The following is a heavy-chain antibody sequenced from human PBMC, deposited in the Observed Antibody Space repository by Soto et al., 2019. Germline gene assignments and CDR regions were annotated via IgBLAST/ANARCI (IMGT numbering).Heavy chain of an antibody. Sequence: QVQLVQSGAEVKKPGSSVKVSCKASGGTFSSYAISWVRQAPGQGLEWMGGIIPIFGTANYAQKFQGRVTFTADESTGTGNMGLSGLSSEATAVYYCAGLVLGTEASLTHWYFDLWGRGTLVTVSS. V-gene: IGHV1-69*12. J-gene: IGHJ2*01. CDR1: GGTFSSYA. CDR3: AGLVLGTEASLTHWYFDL. D-gene: IGHD3-3*02. CDR2: IIPIFGTA.